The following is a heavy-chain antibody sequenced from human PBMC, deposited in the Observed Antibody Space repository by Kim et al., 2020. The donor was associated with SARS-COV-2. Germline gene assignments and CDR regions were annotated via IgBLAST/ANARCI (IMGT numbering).Heavy chain of an antibody. V-gene: IGHV1-46*01. D-gene: IGHD1-26*01. Sequence: ASVKVSCKASGYTFSSYYIHWVRQAPGQGLEWMWIINPSRGSTSNAQKFQDRVTMTRDTSTNTLYLELSSLRSDDTADYYCARDQTTGYTNYWPDWRPPPSASYPLDYWGQGTLVTVSS. CDR1: GYTFSSYY. CDR2: INPSRGST. CDR3: ARDQTTGYTNYWPDWRPPPSASYPLDY. J-gene: IGHJ4*02.